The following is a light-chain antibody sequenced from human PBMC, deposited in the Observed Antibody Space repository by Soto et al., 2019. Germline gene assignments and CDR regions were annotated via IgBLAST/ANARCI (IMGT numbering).Light chain of an antibody. Sequence: ETVVTQSPATLSVSPGETATLSCRASESVRTNLAWYQQKPGQAPRLLIYGASNRATGIPARFSGSGSGTEFTLTISSLQSEDFAVYYCQQYNEWPLTFGGGTKVDIK. CDR1: ESVRTN. CDR3: QQYNEWPLT. CDR2: GAS. J-gene: IGKJ4*01. V-gene: IGKV3-15*01.